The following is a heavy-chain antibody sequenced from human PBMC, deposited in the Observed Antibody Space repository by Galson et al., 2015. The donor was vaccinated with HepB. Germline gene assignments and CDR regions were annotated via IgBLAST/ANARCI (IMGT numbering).Heavy chain of an antibody. Sequence: SVKVSCKASGGTFSNYAISWVRQAPGQGLEWMGGIIPIFGTANYAQRFQGRVTITADESTSTAYMDLSSLRSEDTAVYYCTSDYYDSSGHFDYWGQGTLVTVSS. D-gene: IGHD3-22*01. CDR2: IIPIFGTA. CDR3: TSDYYDSSGHFDY. V-gene: IGHV1-69*13. CDR1: GGTFSNYA. J-gene: IGHJ4*02.